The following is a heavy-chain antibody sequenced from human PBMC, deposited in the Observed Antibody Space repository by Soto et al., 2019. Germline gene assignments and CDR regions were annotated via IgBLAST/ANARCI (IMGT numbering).Heavy chain of an antibody. V-gene: IGHV4-39*01. Sequence: SETLSLTCTVSGGSISSSSYYWGWIRQPPGKGLEWIGSIYYSGSTYYNPSLKNRVTISVDTSKNQFSLKLSSVTAADTAVYYCARLGRGVVVPAAMFSPARYYYYMDVWGKGTTVTVSS. CDR2: IYYSGST. D-gene: IGHD2-2*01. CDR3: ARLGRGVVVPAAMFSPARYYYYMDV. CDR1: GGSISSSSYY. J-gene: IGHJ6*03.